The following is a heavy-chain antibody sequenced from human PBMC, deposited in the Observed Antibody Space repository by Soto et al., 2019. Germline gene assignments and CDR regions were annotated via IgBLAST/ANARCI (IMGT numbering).Heavy chain of an antibody. Sequence: ASVTVSCKASGYTFTSYAMHWVRQAPGQRLEWMGWINAGNGNTKYSQKFQGRVTITRDTSASTAYMELSSLRSEDTAVYYCARVSGYYLPDYWGQGTLVTVSS. CDR1: GYTFTSYA. J-gene: IGHJ4*02. D-gene: IGHD5-12*01. CDR2: INAGNGNT. V-gene: IGHV1-3*01. CDR3: ARVSGYYLPDY.